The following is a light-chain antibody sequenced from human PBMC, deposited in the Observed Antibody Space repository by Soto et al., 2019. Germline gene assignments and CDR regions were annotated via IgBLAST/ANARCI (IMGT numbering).Light chain of an antibody. CDR2: RAS. Sequence: IVMTQSPAPLSVSPGARGTLSCRASQSLNSKLAWYLQKPGQAPRLLIYRASTRANGIPARFSGSGSGTEFTLANSSLLSEDFGVYYCHQYNSCPWTFGQGTNVDIK. V-gene: IGKV3-15*01. CDR1: QSLNSK. J-gene: IGKJ1*01. CDR3: HQYNSCPWT.